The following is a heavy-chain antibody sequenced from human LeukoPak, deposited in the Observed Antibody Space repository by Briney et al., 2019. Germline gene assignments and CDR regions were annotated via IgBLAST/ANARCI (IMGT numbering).Heavy chain of an antibody. CDR2: ISWNSGSI. V-gene: IGHV3-9*01. CDR3: AKSGFRRTFQGENWFDP. Sequence: GGSLRLSCAASGFTFDDYAMHWVRQAPGKGLEWVSGISWNSGSIGYADSVKGRFTISRDNAKNSLYLQMNSLRAEDTALYYCAKSGFRRTFQGENWFDPWGQGTLVTVSS. CDR1: GFTFDDYA. D-gene: IGHD3-16*01. J-gene: IGHJ5*02.